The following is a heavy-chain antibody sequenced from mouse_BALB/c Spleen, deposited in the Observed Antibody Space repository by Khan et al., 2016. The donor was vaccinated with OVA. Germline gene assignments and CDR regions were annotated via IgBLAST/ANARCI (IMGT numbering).Heavy chain of an antibody. D-gene: IGHD2-14*01. V-gene: IGHV9-4*02. CDR3: ARGGAAFYRNDGGAMDY. CDR1: GYTFTTAG. J-gene: IGHJ4*01. CDR2: INTHSGVP. Sequence: QIQLVQSGPELKKPGETVRISCKASGYTFTTAGMQWVQKMPGKGLKWIGWINTHSGVPKYAEDFKGRFAFSLETSVSIVYLKITNLKDEDTATYFCARGGAAFYRNDGGAMDYWGQGTSVTVSS.